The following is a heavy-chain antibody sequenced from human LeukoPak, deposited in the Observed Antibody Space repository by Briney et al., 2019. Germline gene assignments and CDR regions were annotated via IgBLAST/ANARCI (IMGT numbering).Heavy chain of an antibody. CDR3: ARYHMLNRGVNWFDP. V-gene: IGHV4-34*01. CDR1: GGSFSGYY. CDR2: INHSGST. J-gene: IGHJ5*02. D-gene: IGHD2-2*01. Sequence: SETLSLTCAVYGGSFSGYYWSWIRQPPGKGLEWIGEINHSGSTNYNPSLKSRVTISIDTSKNQFSLKLSSVTAADTAVYYCARYHMLNRGVNWFDPWGQGILVTVSS.